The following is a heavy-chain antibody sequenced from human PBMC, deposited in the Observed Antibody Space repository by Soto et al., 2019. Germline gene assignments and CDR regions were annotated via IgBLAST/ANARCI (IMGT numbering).Heavy chain of an antibody. J-gene: IGHJ4*02. CDR1: GFTFSSYA. CDR2: ISGSGGST. V-gene: IGHV3-23*01. Sequence: EVQLLESGGGLVQPGGSLRLSCAASGFTFSSYAMSWVRQAPGKGLEWVSAISGSGGSTYYADSVKGRFTISSDNSKNTRYLQMNSLRAEDTAVYYCAKVGAAIYSGYDLTGIAVAGHEGEFDYWGQGTLVTVSS. D-gene: IGHD6-19*01. CDR3: AKVGAAIYSGYDLTGIAVAGHEGEFDY.